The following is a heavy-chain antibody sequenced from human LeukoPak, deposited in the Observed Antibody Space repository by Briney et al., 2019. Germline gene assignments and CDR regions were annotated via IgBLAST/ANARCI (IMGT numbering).Heavy chain of an antibody. D-gene: IGHD3-9*01. V-gene: IGHV3-23*01. J-gene: IGHJ6*02. CDR1: GFTFSNYA. Sequence: GGSLRLSCAASGFTFSNYAMSWVRQAPGKGLAWVSIISGSGGTTYYGDSVKGRFTISRDNSKNTLFLQMNSLRAEDTAVYYCARFDYDILTGYQSYYYGMDVWGQGTTVTVSS. CDR2: ISGSGGTT. CDR3: ARFDYDILTGYQSYYYGMDV.